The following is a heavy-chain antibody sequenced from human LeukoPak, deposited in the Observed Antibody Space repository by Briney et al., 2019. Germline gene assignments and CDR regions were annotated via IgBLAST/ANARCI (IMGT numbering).Heavy chain of an antibody. CDR1: GYTFTGYY. CDR3: ARQGGSYLYYFDY. J-gene: IGHJ4*02. CDR2: INPNSGGT. Sequence: ASVKVSCKASGYTFTGYYMHWVRQAPGQGLEWMGWINPNSGGTNYAQKFQGWVTMTRDTSISTAYMELSRLRSDDTAVYYCARQGGSYLYYFDYWGQGTLVTVSS. D-gene: IGHD1-26*01. V-gene: IGHV1-2*04.